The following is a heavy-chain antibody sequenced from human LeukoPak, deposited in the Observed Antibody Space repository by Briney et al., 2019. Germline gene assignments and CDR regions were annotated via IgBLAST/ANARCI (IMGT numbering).Heavy chain of an antibody. V-gene: IGHV3-30*02. CDR1: GFTFRSYG. CDR2: IRYDGSNK. Sequence: GGSLRLSCAASGFTFRSYGLNWVRQGPGKGLEWMTSIRYDGSNKYYADSVKGRFTVSRDNFKNTLYLQMNSLRAEDTAVYYCAKDRELYCSGGSCSSYYMDVWGKGTTVTVSS. J-gene: IGHJ6*03. D-gene: IGHD2-15*01. CDR3: AKDRELYCSGGSCSSYYMDV.